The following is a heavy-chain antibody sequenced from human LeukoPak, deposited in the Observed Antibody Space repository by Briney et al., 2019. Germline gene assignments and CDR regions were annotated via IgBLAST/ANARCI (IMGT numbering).Heavy chain of an antibody. CDR1: GYTFTSNY. D-gene: IGHD6-19*01. V-gene: IGHV1-69*13. CDR3: ARREVYSSGWHWFDP. CDR2: IIPIFGTA. Sequence: EASVKVSCKAFGYTFTSNYMHWVRQAPGQGLEWRGGIIPIFGTANYAQKFQGRVTITADESTSTAYMAPSSLRSEDTAVYYCARREVYSSGWHWFDPWGQGTLVTVSS. J-gene: IGHJ5*02.